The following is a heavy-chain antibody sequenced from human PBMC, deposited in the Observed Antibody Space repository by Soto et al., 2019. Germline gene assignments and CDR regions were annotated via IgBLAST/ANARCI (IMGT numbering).Heavy chain of an antibody. J-gene: IGHJ4*02. Sequence: PSETLSVTCAFSGYSITNGYYWGCIRQPPGTGLEWIGSIYHSGNTYYNPSLKSRVTLSIDTSKNQFSLKLRSVTAADTAMYHCARVKLAGSGSFHDWGQGTMVTVSS. CDR3: ARVKLAGSGSFHD. CDR1: GYSITNGYY. D-gene: IGHD6-25*01. V-gene: IGHV4-38-2*01. CDR2: IYHSGNT.